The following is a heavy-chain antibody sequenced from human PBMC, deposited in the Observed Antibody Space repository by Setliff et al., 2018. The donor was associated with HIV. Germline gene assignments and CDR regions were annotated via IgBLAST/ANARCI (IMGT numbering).Heavy chain of an antibody. J-gene: IGHJ4*02. D-gene: IGHD3-22*01. V-gene: IGHV4-59*01. CDR2: IYYNGGT. CDR1: GGSITGYY. Sequence: PSETLSLTCTVSGGSITGYYWSWIRQPPGKGMEWIGYIYYNGGTNYNPSLKSRVTMLVDTSENHFTLKLTSVTAADTAMYYCTRGIGGIGYYHDYWGQGTLVTVSS. CDR3: TRGIGGIGYYHDY.